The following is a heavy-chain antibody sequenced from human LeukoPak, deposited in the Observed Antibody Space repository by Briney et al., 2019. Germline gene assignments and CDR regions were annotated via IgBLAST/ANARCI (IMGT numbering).Heavy chain of an antibody. D-gene: IGHD1-26*01. CDR1: GGAISRDY. CDR2: MHYSGST. V-gene: IGHV4-59*08. CDR3: ARRWWELSIDY. Sequence: SETLSLTCTVSGGAISRDYWGWIRQPPGRGLEWIGDMHYSGSTKYNPSLKSRVSVSLDTSKNQLSLKLSSVTAADTAVYYCARRWWELSIDYWGQGTLVTVSS. J-gene: IGHJ4*02.